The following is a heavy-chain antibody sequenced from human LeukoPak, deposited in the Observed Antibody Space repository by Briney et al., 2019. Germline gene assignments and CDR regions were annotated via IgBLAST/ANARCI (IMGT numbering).Heavy chain of an antibody. CDR2: INPSGDTT. CDR1: GYTFTNYY. J-gene: IGHJ6*02. CDR3: ARSMAVAGTLRRFYNYGMDV. D-gene: IGHD6-19*01. V-gene: IGHV1-46*01. Sequence: GASVKVSCKASGYTFTNYYLHWVRQAPGQGLEWMGMINPSGDTTTYAQKFQGRVTMTRDTSTSTVYMELSSLRSEDTAVFYCARSMAVAGTLRRFYNYGMDVWGQGTTVTVSS.